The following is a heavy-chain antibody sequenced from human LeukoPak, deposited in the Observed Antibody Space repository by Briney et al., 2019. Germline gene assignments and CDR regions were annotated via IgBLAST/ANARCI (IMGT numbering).Heavy chain of an antibody. J-gene: IGHJ4*02. CDR1: GGSISSYY. Sequence: SETLSLTCTVSGGSISSYYWSWIRQPPGKGLEWIGYIYFSGSTNYNPSLKSRVTISVDTSKNQFSLKMSSLTAADPAVYYCGRMTSSGWDAAGYYFDHRGQGTLVTVSS. D-gene: IGHD6-19*01. CDR2: IYFSGST. V-gene: IGHV4-59*01. CDR3: GRMTSSGWDAAGYYFDH.